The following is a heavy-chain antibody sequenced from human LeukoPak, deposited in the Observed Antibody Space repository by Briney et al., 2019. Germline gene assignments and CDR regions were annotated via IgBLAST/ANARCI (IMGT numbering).Heavy chain of an antibody. Sequence: PGGSLRLSCAASGFTFDDYTMHWVRQAPGKGLEWVSLISWDGGSTYYADSVKGRFTISRDNNKNSLYLQMNSLRVEDTAVYYCARVFRPSLTVFIIRGAFDIWGQGTMVTVSS. CDR2: ISWDGGST. CDR3: ARVFRPSLTVFIIRGAFDI. D-gene: IGHD3-3*01. J-gene: IGHJ3*02. V-gene: IGHV3-43*01. CDR1: GFTFDDYT.